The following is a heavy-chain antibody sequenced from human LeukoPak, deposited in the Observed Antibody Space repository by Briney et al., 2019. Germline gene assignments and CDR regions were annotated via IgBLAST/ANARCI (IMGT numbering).Heavy chain of an antibody. CDR2: ISSSSSTM. CDR1: GFTFSSYG. J-gene: IGHJ4*02. CDR3: ARGGAARPDY. D-gene: IGHD6-6*01. Sequence: GGPLRLSCAASGFTFSSYGMNWVRQAPGKGLEWVSYISSSSSTMSYADSVKGRFTISRDNAKNSLYLQMNSLRAEDTAVYYCARGGAARPDYWGQGTLVTVSS. V-gene: IGHV3-48*01.